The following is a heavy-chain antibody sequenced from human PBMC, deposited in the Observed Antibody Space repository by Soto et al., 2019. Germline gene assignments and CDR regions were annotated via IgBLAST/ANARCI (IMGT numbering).Heavy chain of an antibody. CDR1: GCTGGGND. CDR2: IYSGGST. J-gene: IGHJ6*02. V-gene: IGHV3-66*01. Sequence: GGSLRLSWTAAGCTGGGNDVSWVRQAQGKGLEWVSVIYSGGSTYYADSVKGRFTISRDNSKNTLYLQMNSLRAEDTAVYYCARDFGEHYYGSGSYYGMDVWGQGTTVTVS. CDR3: ARDFGEHYYGSGSYYGMDV. D-gene: IGHD3-10*01.